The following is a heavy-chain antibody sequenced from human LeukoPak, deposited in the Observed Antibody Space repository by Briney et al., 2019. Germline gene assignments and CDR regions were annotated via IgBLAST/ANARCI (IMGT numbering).Heavy chain of an antibody. CDR2: VCYTGTT. J-gene: IGHJ4*02. CDR1: GDSITRTTSY. D-gene: IGHD6-19*01. Sequence: ASETLSLTCTVSGDSITRTTSYWGWIRQPPGKGLEWIGTVCYTGTTYSNPSLKSRVTISVDTSINQFSVKLRSVTAADTAVYYCSRLADYNSGWWTIDYWGQGTLVTVSS. V-gene: IGHV4-39*01. CDR3: SRLADYNSGWWTIDY.